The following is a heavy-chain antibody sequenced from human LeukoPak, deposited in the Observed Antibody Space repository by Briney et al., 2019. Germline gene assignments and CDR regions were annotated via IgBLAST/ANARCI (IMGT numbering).Heavy chain of an antibody. CDR3: AKDPTIFGVVIIRAPYFDY. D-gene: IGHD3-3*01. J-gene: IGHJ4*02. CDR2: ISKDGNTR. V-gene: IGHV3-11*04. Sequence: GGSLRLSCAASGFTFSDYYMSWIRQAPGKGLEWVSYISKDGNTRNDADSVKGRFTISRDNSKNTLYLQMNSLRAEDTAVYYCAKDPTIFGVVIIRAPYFDYWGQGTLVTVSS. CDR1: GFTFSDYY.